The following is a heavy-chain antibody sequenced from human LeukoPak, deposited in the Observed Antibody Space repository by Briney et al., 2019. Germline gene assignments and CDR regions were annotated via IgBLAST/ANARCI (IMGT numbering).Heavy chain of an antibody. V-gene: IGHV1-18*01. CDR2: ISAYNGNT. J-gene: IGHJ4*02. D-gene: IGHD3-10*01. CDR1: GYTFTSYG. CDR3: ARLGGYYGSGRYPDY. Sequence: ASVKVSCKASGYTFTSYGISWVRQAPGQGLEWMGWISAYNGNTNYVQKLQGRVTMTTDTSTSTAYMELRSLRSDDTAVYYCARLGGYYGSGRYPDYWGQGTLVTVSS.